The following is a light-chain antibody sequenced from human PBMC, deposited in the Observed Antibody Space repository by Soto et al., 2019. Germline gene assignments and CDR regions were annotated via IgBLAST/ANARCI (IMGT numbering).Light chain of an antibody. CDR3: MQALQMRT. Sequence: EIVLTQSPLSLPVTPGEPASISCRSSQSLLYSNGNNYLDWYLQKPGQSPQLLIYLGSKRASGGRDRFSGSGSGTDFTLRSSRVEAEYFGVYYCMQALQMRTFGQGTKVEIK. V-gene: IGKV2-28*01. J-gene: IGKJ1*01. CDR1: QSLLYSNGNNY. CDR2: LGS.